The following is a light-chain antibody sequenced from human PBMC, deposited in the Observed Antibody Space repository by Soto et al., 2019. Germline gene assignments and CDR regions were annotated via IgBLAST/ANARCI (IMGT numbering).Light chain of an antibody. J-gene: IGLJ1*01. CDR3: SSFTSSSTFV. Sequence: QSVLAQPASVSGSRGQSITISCTGTSSDVGRYNYVSWFQQHPGKVPKLIIYDVSNWPSGVSDRFSGSKSGNTASLTISGLHPEDEDDYYCSSFTSSSTFVFGTGTKVTV. CDR1: SSDVGRYNY. CDR2: DVS. V-gene: IGLV2-14*03.